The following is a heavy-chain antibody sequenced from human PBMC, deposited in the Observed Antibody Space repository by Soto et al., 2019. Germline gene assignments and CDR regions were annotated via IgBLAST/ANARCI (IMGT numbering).Heavy chain of an antibody. CDR2: INDRGSI. CDR3: ARESHDILTGPPWVWYFDL. V-gene: IGHV4-34*01. J-gene: IGHJ2*01. CDR1: GGSFSGYY. Sequence: QVQLQQWGAGPLRPLETLSLTCGVSGGSFSGYYWAWIRQSPGKGLEWIGEINDRGSINYNPSLKSRVIISVDTSKTTYSLNLRSVTAAATAVYYCARESHDILTGPPWVWYFDLWGRGTLVTV. D-gene: IGHD3-9*01.